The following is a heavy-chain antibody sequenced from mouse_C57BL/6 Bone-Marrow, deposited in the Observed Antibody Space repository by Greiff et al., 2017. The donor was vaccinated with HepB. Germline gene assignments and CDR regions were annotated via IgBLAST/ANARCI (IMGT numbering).Heavy chain of an antibody. D-gene: IGHD2-10*02. V-gene: IGHV7-1*01. CDR2: SRNKANDYTT. Sequence: EVKLMESGGGLVQSGRSLRLSCATSGFTFSDFYMEWVRQAPGKGLEWIAASRNKANDYTTEYSASVKGRFIVSRDTSQSILYLQMNALRAEDTAIYYCARDAGPSSYAMDYWGQGTSVTVSS. CDR3: ARDAGPSSYAMDY. CDR1: GFTFSDFY. J-gene: IGHJ4*01.